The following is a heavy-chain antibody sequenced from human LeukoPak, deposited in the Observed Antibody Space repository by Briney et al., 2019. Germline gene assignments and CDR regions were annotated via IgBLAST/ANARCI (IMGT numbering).Heavy chain of an antibody. CDR1: GFTFGSYA. CDR3: AKHPRIQLWLIGVDY. V-gene: IGHV3-23*01. CDR2: ISGGGANT. Sequence: GGSLRLSCAASGFTFGSYAMSWVRQAPGKGLEWVSSISGGGANTYYGDSVKGRFTISRDNYKNTMYLQMNSLRAEDTAVYYCAKHPRIQLWLIGVDYWGQGTLVTVSS. D-gene: IGHD5-18*01. J-gene: IGHJ4*02.